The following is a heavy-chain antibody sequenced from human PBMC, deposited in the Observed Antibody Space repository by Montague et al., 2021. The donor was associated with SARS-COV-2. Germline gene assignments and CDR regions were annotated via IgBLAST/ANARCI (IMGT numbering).Heavy chain of an antibody. J-gene: IGHJ6*03. CDR2: TYYRSRWSN. CDR1: GDSVSSNSAA. V-gene: IGHV6-1*01. Sequence: CAISGDSVSSNSAAWNWIRQSPSRGLEWLGRTYYRSRWSNDYAVSIRSRITINPDTSKNQFSLQLNSVTPEDTAVYYCARATEWRGYYYYYYMDVWGKGTTVTASS. CDR3: ARATEWRGYYYYYYMDV. D-gene: IGHD1-14*01.